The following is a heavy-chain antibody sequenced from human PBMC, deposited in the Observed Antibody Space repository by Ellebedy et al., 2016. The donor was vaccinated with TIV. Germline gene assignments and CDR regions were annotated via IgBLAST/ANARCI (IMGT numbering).Heavy chain of an antibody. CDR2: LSYDGSNE. J-gene: IGHJ4*02. CDR3: AKGVSVDYRPFDY. V-gene: IGHV3-30*18. Sequence: PGGSLRLSCAASGFTFSSYTMHWVRQAPGKGLEWVAALSYDGSNEYYAESVKGRFTISRDSSKNTLYLQMNSLGGEDTAVYYCAKGVSVDYRPFDYWGQGTLVTVSS. D-gene: IGHD4-11*01. CDR1: GFTFSSYT.